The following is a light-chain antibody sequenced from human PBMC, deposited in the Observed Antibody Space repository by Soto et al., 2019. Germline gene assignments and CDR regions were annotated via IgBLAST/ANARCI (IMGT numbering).Light chain of an antibody. CDR3: NSYTTSAIYV. CDR1: GSDVGAYNY. CDR2: DVT. J-gene: IGLJ1*01. V-gene: IGLV2-14*03. Sequence: QSALTQPASVSGSPGQSITISCTGTGSDVGAYNYVSWYLHHPGKAPKVIIFDVTNRPSGISHRFSGSKSGNTASLTISGLQAEDEGDYYCNSYTTSAIYVFGTGTKVTVL.